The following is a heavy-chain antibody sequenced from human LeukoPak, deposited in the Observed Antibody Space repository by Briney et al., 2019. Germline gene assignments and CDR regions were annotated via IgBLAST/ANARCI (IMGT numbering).Heavy chain of an antibody. CDR1: GASISSSTYY. D-gene: IGHD3-22*01. J-gene: IGHJ3*02. CDR2: INHSGNT. Sequence: SETLSLTCTVSGASISSSTYYWGWIRQPPGKGLEWIGEINHSGNTNYNPSLKSRVTISVDTSKNQFSLKLSSVTAADTAVYYCAGDYYYDSSAYFDAFDIWGQGTMVTVSS. V-gene: IGHV4-39*07. CDR3: AGDYYYDSSAYFDAFDI.